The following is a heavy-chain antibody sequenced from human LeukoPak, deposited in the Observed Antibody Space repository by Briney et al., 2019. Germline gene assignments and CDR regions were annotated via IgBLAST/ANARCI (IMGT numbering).Heavy chain of an antibody. Sequence: PSETLSLTCAVYGGSFSGYYWSWIRQPPGKGLEWIGEINHSGSTNYNPSLKRRVTISVDTTKNQFSLKLSSVTAADTAVYYCARGRRLFGSGSYRWFDYWGQGTLVTVSS. CDR1: GGSFSGYY. D-gene: IGHD3-10*01. CDR2: INHSGST. V-gene: IGHV4-34*01. CDR3: ARGRRLFGSGSYRWFDY. J-gene: IGHJ4*02.